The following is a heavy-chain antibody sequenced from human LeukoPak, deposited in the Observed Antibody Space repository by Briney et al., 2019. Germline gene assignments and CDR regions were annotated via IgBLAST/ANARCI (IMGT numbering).Heavy chain of an antibody. D-gene: IGHD3-16*01. CDR1: GFTFSSYS. Sequence: GGSLRLSCAASGFTFSSYSMNWVRQAPGKGLEWVSSISSSSSYIYYADSVKGRFTISRDNAKNSLYLQMNSLRAEDTAVYYCASGDYDYVWGTNSYGYWGQGTLVTVSS. J-gene: IGHJ4*02. CDR3: ASGDYDYVWGTNSYGY. V-gene: IGHV3-21*01. CDR2: ISSSSSYI.